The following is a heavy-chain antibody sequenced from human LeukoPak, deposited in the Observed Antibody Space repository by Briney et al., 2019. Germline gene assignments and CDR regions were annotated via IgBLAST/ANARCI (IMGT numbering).Heavy chain of an antibody. CDR3: AGRMTRVTEGNWLDP. J-gene: IGHJ5*02. Sequence: GGSLRLSCAASGFTFSSYWMHWGRQAPGKGLVWVSRINIDVSSTSYADSVKGRFTISRDNAKNTLYLQMNSLRGEDTAVYYCAGRMTRVTEGNWLDPWGQGTLVTVSS. D-gene: IGHD4-17*01. CDR2: INIDVSST. V-gene: IGHV3-74*01. CDR1: GFTFSSYW.